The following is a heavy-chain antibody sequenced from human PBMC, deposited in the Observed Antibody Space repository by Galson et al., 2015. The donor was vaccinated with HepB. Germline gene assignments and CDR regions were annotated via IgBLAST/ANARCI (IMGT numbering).Heavy chain of an antibody. J-gene: IGHJ5*02. Sequence: SLRLSCAASGFIFSDYNMHWVRQAPGKGLEWLAVISYDGSNTFYLDSVEGRFTVSRDSSKNTLFLQMNSLRPEDTAMYYCAKDLFDRSGFFYLPESWGQGTLVTVSS. V-gene: IGHV3-30*18. CDR3: AKDLFDRSGFFYLPES. D-gene: IGHD3-22*01. CDR1: GFIFSDYN. CDR2: ISYDGSNT.